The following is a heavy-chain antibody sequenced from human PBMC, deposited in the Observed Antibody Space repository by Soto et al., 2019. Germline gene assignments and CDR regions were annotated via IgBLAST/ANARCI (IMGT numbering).Heavy chain of an antibody. J-gene: IGHJ3*02. CDR3: GRGESRVAAFNI. CDR1: GDSVSSNSAA. CDR2: TYYRSKWYN. D-gene: IGHD1-26*01. V-gene: IGHV6-1*01. Sequence: SQTLSLTCAISGDSVSSNSAAWNWIRHSPSRGLEWLGWTYYRSKWYNDYALSVKSRITINPDTSKNQFSLQLNSVTPEDTAVYYCGRGESRVAAFNIWGQATMVTV.